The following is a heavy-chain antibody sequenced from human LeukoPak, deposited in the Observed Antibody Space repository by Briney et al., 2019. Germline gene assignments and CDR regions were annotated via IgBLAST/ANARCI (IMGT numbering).Heavy chain of an antibody. Sequence: SQTLSLTCAISGDSVSSNSAAWNWIRQSPSRGLEWLGRTYYRSKWYNDYAVSVKSRITINPDTSKNQFSLQLNSVTPEDTAVYYRARDWGTRVELNNRFDPWGQGTLVIVSS. CDR1: GDSVSSNSAA. CDR2: TYYRSKWYN. CDR3: ARDWGTRVELNNRFDP. V-gene: IGHV6-1*01. D-gene: IGHD3-16*01. J-gene: IGHJ5*02.